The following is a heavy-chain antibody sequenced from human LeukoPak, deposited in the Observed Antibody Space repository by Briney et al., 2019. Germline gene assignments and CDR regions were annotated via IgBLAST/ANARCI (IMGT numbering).Heavy chain of an antibody. CDR1: GYTFTGYY. V-gene: IGHV1-2*02. CDR2: INPNSGGT. CDR3: ACTMVRGVIGWFDP. J-gene: IGHJ5*02. D-gene: IGHD3-10*01. Sequence: ASVKVSCKASGYTFTGYYMHWVRQAPGQGLEWMGWINPNSGGTNYAQKFQGRVTMTRDTSISTAYMELSRLRSDDTAVYYCACTMVRGVIGWFDPWGQGTLVTVSS.